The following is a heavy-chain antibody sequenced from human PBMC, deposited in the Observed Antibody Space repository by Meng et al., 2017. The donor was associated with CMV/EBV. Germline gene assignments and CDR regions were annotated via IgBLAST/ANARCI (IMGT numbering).Heavy chain of an antibody. V-gene: IGHV3-30-3*01. CDR2: ISYDGSNK. Sequence: GESLKISCAASGFTFSSYAMHRVRQAPGKGLEWVAVISYDGSNKYYADSVKGRFTISRDNSKNTLYLQMNSLRAEDTAVYYCASDRGFGDFDYWGQGTLVTVSS. CDR3: ASDRGFGDFDY. J-gene: IGHJ4*02. D-gene: IGHD3-10*01. CDR1: GFTFSSYA.